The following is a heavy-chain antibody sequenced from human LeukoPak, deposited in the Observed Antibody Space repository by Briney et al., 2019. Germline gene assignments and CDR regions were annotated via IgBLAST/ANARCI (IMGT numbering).Heavy chain of an antibody. D-gene: IGHD2-2*01. CDR1: GFTFSTYS. Sequence: GGSLRLSCAASGFTFSTYSMNWVRQAPGKGLEWVPYISSSSNTIYYADSVRGRFTVSRDNAKNSLYLQMNSPRVEDTAVYYCAPGYCSSSSCTHYFDYWSQGTLVTVSS. CDR3: APGYCSSSSCTHYFDY. J-gene: IGHJ4*02. V-gene: IGHV3-48*01. CDR2: ISSSSNTI.